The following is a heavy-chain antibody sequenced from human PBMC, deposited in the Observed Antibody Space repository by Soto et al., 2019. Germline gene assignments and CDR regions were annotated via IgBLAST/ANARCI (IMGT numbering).Heavy chain of an antibody. J-gene: IGHJ3*02. V-gene: IGHV4-39*01. CDR2: IYYSGST. Sequence: QLQLQESGPGLVKPSETLSLTCTVSGGSISSSSYYWGWIRQPPGKGLEWIGSIYYSGSTYYNPSLKGRVTISVDTSKNQFSLKLSSVTAADTAVYYCARPHRGYNWNYVIGGGQGDAFDIWGQGTMVTVSS. CDR3: ARPHRGYNWNYVIGGGQGDAFDI. CDR1: GGSISSSSYY. D-gene: IGHD1-7*01.